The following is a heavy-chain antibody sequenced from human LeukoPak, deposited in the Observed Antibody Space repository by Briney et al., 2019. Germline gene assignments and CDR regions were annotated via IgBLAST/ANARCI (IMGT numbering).Heavy chain of an antibody. Sequence: SVKVSCKASGGTFSSYAISWVRQAPGQGLEWMGGIIPIFDTANYAQKFQGRVTITADESTSTTYMELSSLRSEDTAVYYCARESYPRITTAADGSDYWGQGTLVTVSS. CDR3: ARESYPRITTAADGSDY. CDR1: GGTFSSYA. D-gene: IGHD6-13*01. V-gene: IGHV1-69*13. J-gene: IGHJ4*02. CDR2: IIPIFDTA.